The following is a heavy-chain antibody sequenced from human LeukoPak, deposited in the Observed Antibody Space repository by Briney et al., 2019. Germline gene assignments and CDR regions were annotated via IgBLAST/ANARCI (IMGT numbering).Heavy chain of an antibody. CDR1: GGSISSGGYY. J-gene: IGHJ3*02. CDR2: IYYSGST. Sequence: SETLSLTCTVSGGSISSGGYYWSWIRQHPGKGLEWIGYIYYSGSTYYNPSLKSRVTISVDTSKNQFSLKLSSVTAADTDVYYCARDLVTVTKGFDIWGLGTMVSVSS. D-gene: IGHD4-17*01. V-gene: IGHV4-31*03. CDR3: ARDLVTVTKGFDI.